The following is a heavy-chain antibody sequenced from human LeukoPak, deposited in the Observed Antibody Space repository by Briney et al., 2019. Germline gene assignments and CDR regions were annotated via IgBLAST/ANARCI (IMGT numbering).Heavy chain of an antibody. Sequence: GGSLRLSCAASGFTFSSYEMNWVRQAPGKGLEWVSYISSSGSNIYYADSVKGLFTISRDNAKNTLYLQMNSLRAEDTAVYYCARVAVPSGYNAFDIWGQGTMVIVSS. V-gene: IGHV3-48*03. D-gene: IGHD5-12*01. J-gene: IGHJ3*02. CDR2: ISSSGSNI. CDR3: ARVAVPSGYNAFDI. CDR1: GFTFSSYE.